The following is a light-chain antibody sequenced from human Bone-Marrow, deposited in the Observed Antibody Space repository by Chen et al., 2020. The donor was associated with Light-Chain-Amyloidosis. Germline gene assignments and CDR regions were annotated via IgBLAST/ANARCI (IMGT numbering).Light chain of an antibody. V-gene: IGLV3-21*02. J-gene: IGLJ3*02. CDR2: DDS. Sequence: SYLLTPPSSVSVAPGQTATLASGGNNIGSTSVPWYQQTPGQAPLLVVYDDSDRPSGIPERLSGSNTGNTATLTISRGEAGDEADYYCQVWDRSSDRPVFGGGTKLTVI. CDR1: NIGSTS. CDR3: QVWDRSSDRPV.